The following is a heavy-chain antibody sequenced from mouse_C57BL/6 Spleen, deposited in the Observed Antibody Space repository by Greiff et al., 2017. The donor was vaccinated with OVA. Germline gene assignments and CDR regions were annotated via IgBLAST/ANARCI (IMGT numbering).Heavy chain of an antibody. J-gene: IGHJ4*01. CDR1: GFTFSSYA. V-gene: IGHV5-4*01. CDR3: ARDNDYGSSSYAMDY. CDR2: ISDGGSYT. D-gene: IGHD1-1*01. Sequence: EVQRVESGGGLVKPGGSLKLSCAASGFTFSSYAMSWVRQTPEKRLEWVATISDGGSYTYYPDNVKGRFTISRDNAKNNLYLQMSHLKSEDTAMYYCARDNDYGSSSYAMDYWGQGTSVTVSS.